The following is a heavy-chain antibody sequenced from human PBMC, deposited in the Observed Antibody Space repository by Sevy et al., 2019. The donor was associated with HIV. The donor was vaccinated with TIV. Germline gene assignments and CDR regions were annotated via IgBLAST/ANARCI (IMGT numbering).Heavy chain of an antibody. J-gene: IGHJ3*02. Sequence: GGSLRLSCAASGFTFSSYAMSWVRQAPGKGLQWVSAISGRGGSTYYADSVKGRFTISRDNSKNTLYLQMNSLRAEDTAVYYCAKDGRYCSSTSCYTEAFDIWGQGTMVTVS. V-gene: IGHV3-23*01. CDR3: AKDGRYCSSTSCYTEAFDI. D-gene: IGHD2-2*02. CDR2: ISGRGGST. CDR1: GFTFSSYA.